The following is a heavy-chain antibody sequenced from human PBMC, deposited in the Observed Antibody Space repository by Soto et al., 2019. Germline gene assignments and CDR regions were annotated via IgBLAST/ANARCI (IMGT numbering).Heavy chain of an antibody. J-gene: IGHJ4*02. CDR2: VYNSGSN. Sequence: WTWIRQPPGKGLEWIGYVYNSGSNNYNPSLKSRVTISEDTSKSQFSLKVNSMTAADTAVYYCARYRREAVAGYTLDNWGQGILVTVSS. CDR3: ARYRREAVAGYTLDN. D-gene: IGHD6-13*01. V-gene: IGHV4-59*01.